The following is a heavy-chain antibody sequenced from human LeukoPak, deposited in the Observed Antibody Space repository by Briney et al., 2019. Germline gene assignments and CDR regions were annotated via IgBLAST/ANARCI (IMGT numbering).Heavy chain of an antibody. CDR1: GYNFTSYW. CDR3: ARPLEGLAVTPPYYDAFDI. D-gene: IGHD6-19*01. CDR2: IKPNGGSR. J-gene: IGHJ3*02. Sequence: KISCKGSGYNFTSYWIGWVRQAPGQGLEWLGIIKPNGGSRTYPQKFQGRVAMTRDTSTSTVYLELSSLKSEDPAVYYCARPLEGLAVTPPYYDAFDIWGQGKMVTVSP. V-gene: IGHV1-46*01.